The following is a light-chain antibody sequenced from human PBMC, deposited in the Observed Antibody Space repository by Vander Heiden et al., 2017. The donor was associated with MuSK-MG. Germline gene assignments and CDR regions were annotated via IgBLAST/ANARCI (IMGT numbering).Light chain of an antibody. Sequence: LVLTQSPSASASLGASVKLTCTLSSGHSSYAIAWHQQQPEKGPRYLMKLNSDGSHSKGDGIPDRFSGSSSGAERDLTISSLQAEDEDDYDCQTWGTGIVVFGGGTKLTVL. J-gene: IGLJ2*01. CDR3: QTWGTGIVV. CDR1: SGHSSYA. V-gene: IGLV4-69*01. CDR2: LNSDGSH.